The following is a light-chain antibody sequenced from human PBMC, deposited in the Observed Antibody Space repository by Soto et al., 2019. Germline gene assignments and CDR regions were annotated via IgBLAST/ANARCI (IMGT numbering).Light chain of an antibody. J-gene: IGKJ1*01. Sequence: DIQMTQSPSTLPASVGDRVSINCRASQSISAWLAWYQQKPGKAPRLLIYKASTLEIGVPSRFSGSGSGTEFTLSISSLQPDDVATYYCQQYNDYSWTFGQGTKVEIK. CDR2: KAS. V-gene: IGKV1-5*03. CDR1: QSISAW. CDR3: QQYNDYSWT.